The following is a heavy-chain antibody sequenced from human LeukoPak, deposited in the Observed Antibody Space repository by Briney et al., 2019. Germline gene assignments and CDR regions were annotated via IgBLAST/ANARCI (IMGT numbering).Heavy chain of an antibody. J-gene: IGHJ4*02. CDR1: GFPPSIFR. Sequence: PGGSLRLSRAPSGFPPSIFRMSCVRQAPGKGLEWVANIKQDGSEKNYVHSVKGRFTISRDNAKNSLYLQMSSLRAEDTAVYYCAREYIGYWGQGTLVTVSS. D-gene: IGHD5-18*01. CDR2: IKQDGSEK. V-gene: IGHV3-7*05. CDR3: AREYIGY.